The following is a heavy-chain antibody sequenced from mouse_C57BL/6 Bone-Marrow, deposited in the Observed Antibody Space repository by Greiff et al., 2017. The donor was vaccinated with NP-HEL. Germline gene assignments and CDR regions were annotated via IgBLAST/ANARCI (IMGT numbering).Heavy chain of an antibody. Sequence: EVNVVESGGGLVKPGGSLKLSCAASGFTFSSYAMSWVRQTPEKRLEWVATISDGGSYTYYPDNVKGRFTISRDNAKNNLYLQMSHLKSEDTAMYYCARDTGWDYWGQGTTLTVSS. J-gene: IGHJ2*01. D-gene: IGHD1-1*01. CDR1: GFTFSSYA. CDR2: ISDGGSYT. V-gene: IGHV5-4*01. CDR3: ARDTGWDY.